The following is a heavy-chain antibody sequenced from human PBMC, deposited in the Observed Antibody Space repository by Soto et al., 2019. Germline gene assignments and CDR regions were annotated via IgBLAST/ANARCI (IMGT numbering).Heavy chain of an antibody. CDR3: ARGLHWNYGYGY. J-gene: IGHJ4*01. D-gene: IGHD1-7*01. CDR2: IYQTTIT. V-gene: IGHV4-61*01. CDR1: GGSVVSDIDY. Sequence: PSETLSLTCTVSGGSVVSDIDYLSWIRQPPGKGLEWIAYIYQTTITNYNPSLRSRVTISVDSSKNQFSLKLTSVTAADTAVYYCARGLHWNYGYGYWGEGTLVTVSS.